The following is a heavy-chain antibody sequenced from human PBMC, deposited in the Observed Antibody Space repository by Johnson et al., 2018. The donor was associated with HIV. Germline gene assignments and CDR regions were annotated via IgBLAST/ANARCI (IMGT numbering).Heavy chain of an antibody. CDR3: AREEGTDILTRGDAFDI. CDR1: GFTFSNYA. CDR2: ISHDGSNK. J-gene: IGHJ3*02. Sequence: QMQLVESGGVLVQPGESLRLSCAASGFTFSNYALHWVRQAPGRGLEWVALISHDGSNKYYADFVKGRFTISRDNSINTLYLQVNSLRAEDTAVYYCAREEGTDILTRGDAFDIWGQGTMVTVSS. V-gene: IGHV3-30-3*01. D-gene: IGHD3-9*01.